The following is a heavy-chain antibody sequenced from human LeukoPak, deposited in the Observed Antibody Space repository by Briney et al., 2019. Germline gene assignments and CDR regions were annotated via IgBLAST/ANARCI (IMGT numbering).Heavy chain of an antibody. J-gene: IGHJ4*02. CDR1: GYTFTSYG. V-gene: IGHV1-3*04. D-gene: IGHD1-1*01. Sequence: ASVKVSCEASGYTFTSYGIHWLRQAPGQRPEWMGWINTGNGDTKYSQKLQGRVTMTTDTSTSTAYMELRSLRSDDTAVYYCARVLGGWNDEGIDYWGQGTLVTVSS. CDR2: INTGNGDT. CDR3: ARVLGGWNDEGIDY.